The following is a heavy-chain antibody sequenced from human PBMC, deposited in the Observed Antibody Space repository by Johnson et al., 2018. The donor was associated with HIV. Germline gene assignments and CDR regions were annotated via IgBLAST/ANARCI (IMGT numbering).Heavy chain of an antibody. V-gene: IGHV3-7*01. CDR2: IKEDVSEK. D-gene: IGHD1-7*01. Sequence: VQLVESGGGLVQPGGSLRLSCAASGFTFSSYWMNWVRQAPGKGLEWVANIKEDVSEKYYVDSVRGRFTISRDNAKNSLYLQMGSLRAEDTAVYYCARARDWNYGDIWGQGTMVTVSS. CDR3: ARARDWNYGDI. CDR1: GFTFSSYW. J-gene: IGHJ3*02.